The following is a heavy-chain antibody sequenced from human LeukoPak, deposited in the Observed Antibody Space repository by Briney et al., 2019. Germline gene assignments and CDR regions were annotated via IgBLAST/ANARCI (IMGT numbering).Heavy chain of an antibody. CDR1: GYNFGDFY. V-gene: IGHV1-2*02. CDR2: INPNSGGT. D-gene: IGHD3-22*01. J-gene: IGHJ4*02. Sequence: ASVKVSCKASGYNFGDFYIHWVRQAPGQGLEWMGWINPNSGGTNYPQTFQGRVTMTRDTSISTAYMELSRLRPDDTAVYYCARDYYDSSGYYYTHYLDYWGQGTLVTVSS. CDR3: ARDYYDSSGYYYTHYLDY.